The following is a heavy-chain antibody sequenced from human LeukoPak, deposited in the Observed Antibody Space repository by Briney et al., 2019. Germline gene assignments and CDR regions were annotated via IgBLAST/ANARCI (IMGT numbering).Heavy chain of an antibody. CDR1: GFTFSSYA. CDR2: ISSNGGST. CDR3: ARDWGAYGSGSYYPPAY. D-gene: IGHD3-10*01. Sequence: VGSLRLSCAASGFTFSSYAMHWVRQAPGKGLEYVSAISSNGGSTYYANSVKGRFTISRDNSKNTLYLQMGSLRAEDMAVYYCARDWGAYGSGSYYPPAYWGQGTLVTVSS. V-gene: IGHV3-64*01. J-gene: IGHJ4*02.